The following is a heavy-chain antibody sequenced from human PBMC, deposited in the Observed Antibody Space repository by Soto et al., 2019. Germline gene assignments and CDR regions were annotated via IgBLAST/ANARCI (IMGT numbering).Heavy chain of an antibody. D-gene: IGHD3-22*01. CDR3: ARATPRNYDSSGRQAPPGAFDI. J-gene: IGHJ3*02. CDR2: IIPIFGTA. V-gene: IGHV1-69*12. CDR1: GGTFSSYA. Sequence: QVQLVQSGAEVKKPGSSVKVSCKASGGTFSSYAISWVRQAPGQGLEWMGGIIPIFGTANYAQKFQGRVTITAAESTTTAYMELSSLRSEDTAVYYCARATPRNYDSSGRQAPPGAFDIWGQGTMVTVSS.